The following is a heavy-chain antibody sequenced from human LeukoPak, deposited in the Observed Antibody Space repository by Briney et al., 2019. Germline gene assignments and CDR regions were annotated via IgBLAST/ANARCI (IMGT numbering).Heavy chain of an antibody. CDR3: ARARSKAHYYYMDV. Sequence: ASVKVSCKASGYTFTSYYINWVRQATGQGPEWMGWMNPNSGNTDYAQRFQGRVTMTRNTSISTAYMELSSLRSEDTAVYYCARARSKAHYYYMDVWGKGTTVTISS. CDR2: MNPNSGNT. CDR1: GYTFTSYY. D-gene: IGHD6-6*01. J-gene: IGHJ6*03. V-gene: IGHV1-8*01.